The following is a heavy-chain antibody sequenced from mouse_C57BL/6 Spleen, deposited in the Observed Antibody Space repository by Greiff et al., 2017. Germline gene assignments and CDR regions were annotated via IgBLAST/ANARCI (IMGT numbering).Heavy chain of an antibody. CDR3: ARDGYYFDY. D-gene: IGHD2-3*01. Sequence: VQLQQSGASVKISCKASGYAFSSYWMNWVKQRPGKGLEWIGQIYPGDGDTNYNGKFKGKATLTADKSSSTAYMQLSSLTSEDSAVYFCARDGYYFDYWGQGTTLTVSS. J-gene: IGHJ2*01. CDR1: GYAFSSYW. V-gene: IGHV1-80*01. CDR2: IYPGDGDT.